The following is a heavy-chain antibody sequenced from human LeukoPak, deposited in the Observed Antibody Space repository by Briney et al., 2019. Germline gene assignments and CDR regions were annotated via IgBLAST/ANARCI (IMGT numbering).Heavy chain of an antibody. J-gene: IGHJ3*02. Sequence: GGSLRLSCAASGFTFDDYAMHWVRQAPGKGLEWVSGISWNSGSIGYADSVKGRFTISRDNAKNSLYLQMNSLRAEDMALYYCAKGPSYYYDSSGYQFAFDIWGQGTMVTVSS. D-gene: IGHD3-22*01. CDR1: GFTFDDYA. V-gene: IGHV3-9*03. CDR2: ISWNSGSI. CDR3: AKGPSYYYDSSGYQFAFDI.